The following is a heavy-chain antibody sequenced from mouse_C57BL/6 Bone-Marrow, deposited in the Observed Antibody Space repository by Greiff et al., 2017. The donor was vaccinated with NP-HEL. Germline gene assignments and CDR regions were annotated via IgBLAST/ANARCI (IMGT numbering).Heavy chain of an antibody. D-gene: IGHD2-4*01. CDR1: GFTFSSYT. CDR2: ISGGGGNT. J-gene: IGHJ3*01. Sequence: EVQVVESGGGLVKPGGSLKLSCAASGFTFSSYTMSWVRQTPEKRLEWVATISGGGGNTYYPDSVKGRFTISSDNATNTLYLQMISLRSEDTALYYCARRGDYDDSFAYWGQGTLVTVSA. CDR3: ARRGDYDDSFAY. V-gene: IGHV5-9*01.